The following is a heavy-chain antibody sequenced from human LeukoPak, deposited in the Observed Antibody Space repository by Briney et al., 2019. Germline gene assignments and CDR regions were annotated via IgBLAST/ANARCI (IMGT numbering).Heavy chain of an antibody. J-gene: IGHJ4*02. Sequence: PGGSLRLSCAASGFTFSSYAMSWVRQAPGKGLEWVSAISGSGGSTYYADSVKGRYTISRDNSKNTLYLQINSLRAEDTAVYYCSKEGLVPATGIDYWGQGTLVTVSS. D-gene: IGHD5-12*01. CDR2: ISGSGGST. V-gene: IGHV3-23*01. CDR1: GFTFSSYA. CDR3: SKEGLVPATGIDY.